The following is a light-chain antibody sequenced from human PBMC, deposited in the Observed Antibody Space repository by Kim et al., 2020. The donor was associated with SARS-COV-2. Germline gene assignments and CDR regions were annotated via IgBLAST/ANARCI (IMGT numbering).Light chain of an antibody. Sequence: QSALTQPASVSGSPGQSITISCTGTSSDVGGYNYVSWYQQHPGKAPKLMIYDVSKRPSGVSSRFSGSKSGNTASLTISGLHAEDEADYYCSSYTSSSTWEFCGGTQLTVL. CDR2: DVS. V-gene: IGLV2-14*01. CDR3: SSYTSSSTWE. CDR1: SSDVGGYNY. J-gene: IGLJ3*02.